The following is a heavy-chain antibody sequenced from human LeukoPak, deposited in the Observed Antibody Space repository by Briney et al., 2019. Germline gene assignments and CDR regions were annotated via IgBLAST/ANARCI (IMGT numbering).Heavy chain of an antibody. CDR3: ASFGSTSGRGFDP. CDR2: ISHSGTT. V-gene: IGHV4-38-2*01. D-gene: IGHD2-2*01. Sequence: PSETLSLTCAVSGYSISSAYYWGWIRQPPGKGLEWIGTISHSGTTYFNPSLKSRVTIFLDTSKNQFSLKLTPVTAADTAVYYCASFGSTSGRGFDPWGQGTLVTVSS. J-gene: IGHJ5*02. CDR1: GYSISSAYY.